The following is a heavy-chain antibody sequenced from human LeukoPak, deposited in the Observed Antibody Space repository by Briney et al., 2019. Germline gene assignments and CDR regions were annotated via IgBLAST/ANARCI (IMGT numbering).Heavy chain of an antibody. Sequence: GGSLRLSCAASGFTFSSYSMNWVRQAPGKGLEWVSSISSSSSYIYYADSVKGRFTISRDNAKNSLYLQMNSLRVEDTALYHCARKGLGGELGGFDSWGQGTLVTVSS. J-gene: IGHJ4*02. CDR1: GFTFSSYS. V-gene: IGHV3-21*04. CDR2: ISSSSSYI. CDR3: ARKGLGGELGGFDS. D-gene: IGHD1-7*01.